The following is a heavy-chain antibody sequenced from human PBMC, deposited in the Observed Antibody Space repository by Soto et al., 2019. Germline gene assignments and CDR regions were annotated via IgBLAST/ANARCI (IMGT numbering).Heavy chain of an antibody. CDR1: GYTLTELS. CDR2: FDPEDGET. Sequence: ASVKVSCKVSGYTLTELSMHWVRQAPGKGLEWMGGFDPEDGETIYAQKFQGRVTMTEDTSTDTAYMELSSLRSEDTAVYYCATYDILTGYYRGAGWGQGTLVTVSS. D-gene: IGHD3-9*01. J-gene: IGHJ4*02. CDR3: ATYDILTGYYRGAG. V-gene: IGHV1-24*01.